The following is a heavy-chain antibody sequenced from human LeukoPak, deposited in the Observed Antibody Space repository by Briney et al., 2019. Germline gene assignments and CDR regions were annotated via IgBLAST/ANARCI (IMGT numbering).Heavy chain of an antibody. D-gene: IGHD3-10*01. J-gene: IGHJ4*02. CDR2: ISGSGGST. Sequence: PGGSLRLSCAASGFTFSSYGMSWVRQAPGKGLEWVSAISGSGGSTYHADSVKGRFTISRDNSKNTLYLQMNSLRVEDTGIYSCAKSGWSGELFLGYLDYWGQGTLVTVSS. CDR1: GFTFSSYG. V-gene: IGHV3-23*01. CDR3: AKSGWSGELFLGYLDY.